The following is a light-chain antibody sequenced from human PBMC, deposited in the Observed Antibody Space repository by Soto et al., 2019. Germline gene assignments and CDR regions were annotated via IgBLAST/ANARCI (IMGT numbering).Light chain of an antibody. V-gene: IGKV1-5*03. CDR3: QQYNTYWT. CDR2: KAS. J-gene: IGKJ1*01. Sequence: DLQMTQSPSTLSASVGDRVTITCRASESSSSWLAWYQKKPGKAPKLLIYKASNLESGVPSRFSGSGSGTEFTLTISSLQPDDFATYYCQQYNTYWTFGQGTKVEIK. CDR1: ESSSSW.